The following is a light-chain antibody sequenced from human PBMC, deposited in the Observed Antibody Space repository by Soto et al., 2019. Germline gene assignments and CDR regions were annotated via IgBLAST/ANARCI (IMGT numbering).Light chain of an antibody. Sequence: EIVMTQSPATLSVSPGERATLSCRASQSVSSNLAWYQQKPGQAPRLLIYGASTRATGIPARLSGSGSGTEFTLTISSLQSEDFAVSYCQHSNTGPRTFGQGTKVEIK. J-gene: IGKJ1*01. CDR2: GAS. V-gene: IGKV3-15*01. CDR3: QHSNTGPRT. CDR1: QSVSSN.